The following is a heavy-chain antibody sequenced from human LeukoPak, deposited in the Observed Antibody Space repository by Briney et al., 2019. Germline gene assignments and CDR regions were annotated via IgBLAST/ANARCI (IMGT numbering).Heavy chain of an antibody. CDR1: RFIFSNYY. Sequence: GGSLKLSCAASRFIFSNYYMSWTRQAPGKGLEWVAFIRYDGSNKNYADSVKGRFTISRDNFMSTVYLQMNSLRAEDAAVYYCAKDRQTITIFGVVNTPRANFDYWGQGTLVTVSS. V-gene: IGHV3-30*02. J-gene: IGHJ4*02. CDR3: AKDRQTITIFGVVNTPRANFDY. CDR2: IRYDGSNK. D-gene: IGHD3-3*01.